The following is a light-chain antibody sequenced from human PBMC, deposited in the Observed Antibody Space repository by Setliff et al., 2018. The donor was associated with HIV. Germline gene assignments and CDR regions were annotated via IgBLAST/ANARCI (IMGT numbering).Light chain of an antibody. CDR2: EVS. CDR3: SSDVNSDILV. J-gene: IGLJ1*01. V-gene: IGLV2-18*02. CDR1: SSDVGNF. Sequence: QSALAQPPSVSGSPGQSVTISCTGTSSDVGNFVSWYQQPPGSAPKNILFEVSRRPSGVPDRFSGSKSGNTASLTISGLQAEDEADYYCSSDVNSDILVFGTGTKVTVL.